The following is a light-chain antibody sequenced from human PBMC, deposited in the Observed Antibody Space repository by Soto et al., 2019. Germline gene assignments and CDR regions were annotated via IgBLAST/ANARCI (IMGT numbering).Light chain of an antibody. CDR2: GAS. J-gene: IGKJ4*01. CDR3: QQYGSSGLT. CDR1: QSVSSSY. V-gene: IGKV3-20*01. Sequence: EIVLTQSPGTLSLSPGERATLSCRASQSVSSSYLAWYQQKPGRAPRLLIYGASSRDTAIPDRFSGSGSGTDFTLTISRLEPEDFAVYYCQQYGSSGLTFGGGTTVEIK.